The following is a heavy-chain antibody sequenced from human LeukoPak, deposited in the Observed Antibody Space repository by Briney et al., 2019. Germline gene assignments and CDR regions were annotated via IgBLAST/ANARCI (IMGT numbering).Heavy chain of an antibody. CDR1: GFTFSSYS. Sequence: GGSLRLSCAASGFTFSSYSMNWVRQAPGKGLEWVSYISSSSSTIYYADSVKGRFTISRDNAKNSLYLQMNSLRAEDTAVYYCARQLGVPAATVGYWGQGTLVTVSS. CDR2: ISSSSSTI. D-gene: IGHD2-2*01. CDR3: ARQLGVPAATVGY. J-gene: IGHJ4*02. V-gene: IGHV3-48*01.